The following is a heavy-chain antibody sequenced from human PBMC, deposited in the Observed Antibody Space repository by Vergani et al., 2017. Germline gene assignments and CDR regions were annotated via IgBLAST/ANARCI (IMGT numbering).Heavy chain of an antibody. D-gene: IGHD6-13*01. V-gene: IGHV1-69*01. CDR3: AAIAAAGKAGWFDP. J-gene: IGHJ5*02. CDR2: IIPIFGTA. CDR1: GGPFSSYA. Sequence: QVQLVQSGAEVKKPGSSVKVSCKASGGPFSSYAISWVRQAPGQGLEWMGGIIPIFGTANDAQKFQGRVTLTADESTSTAYMELSSLRSEDTAVYYCAAIAAAGKAGWFDPWGQGTLVTVSS.